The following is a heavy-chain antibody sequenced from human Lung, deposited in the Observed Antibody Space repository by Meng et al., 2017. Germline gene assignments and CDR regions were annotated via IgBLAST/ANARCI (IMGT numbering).Heavy chain of an antibody. Sequence: SVKLSCKASGGTFSSYTISWVRQAPGQGLEWMGRIIPILGIANCAQKFHGRVTITADKSTSTAYMELSSLRSEDTAVYYCARDRGEYYYDSSGYYNYWGQGTLVTVSS. CDR1: GGTFSSYT. D-gene: IGHD3-22*01. V-gene: IGHV1-69*04. CDR3: ARDRGEYYYDSSGYYNY. J-gene: IGHJ4*02. CDR2: IIPILGIA.